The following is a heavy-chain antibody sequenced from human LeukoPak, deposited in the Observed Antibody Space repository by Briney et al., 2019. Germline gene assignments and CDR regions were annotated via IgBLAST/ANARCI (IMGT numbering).Heavy chain of an antibody. CDR3: ARAKGVSTGYRPTDY. D-gene: IGHD3-22*01. CDR2: IWYDGSNR. Sequence: GGSLRLSCAASGFTFSSSGMHWVRQAPGKGLEWVAVIWYDGSNRYYADPVKGRFTVSRDNSKNTLYLQMNSLRAEDTAVYYCARAKGVSTGYRPTDYWGQGTLVTVSS. CDR1: GFTFSSSG. V-gene: IGHV3-33*01. J-gene: IGHJ4*02.